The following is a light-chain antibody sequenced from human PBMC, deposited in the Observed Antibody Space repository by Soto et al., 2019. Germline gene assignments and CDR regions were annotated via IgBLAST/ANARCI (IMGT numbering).Light chain of an antibody. CDR2: AAS. V-gene: IGKV1-39*01. Sequence: DIQMTQSPSSLSASVGDRVSITCRASQTISKSLNWYQQRPGQAPQVLIFAASNLQSGVPARFGGSGPSTAFTPSISSLQAEDGATYYCQHTYCVSGFTFGPGATVHRK. CDR1: QTISKS. J-gene: IGKJ3*01. CDR3: QHTYCVSGFT.